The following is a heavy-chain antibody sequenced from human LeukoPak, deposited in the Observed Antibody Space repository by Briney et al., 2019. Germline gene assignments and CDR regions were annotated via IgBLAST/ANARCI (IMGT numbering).Heavy chain of an antibody. CDR2: IYHSRST. CDR3: ASRYGSGSYYRNWFDP. Sequence: SGTLSLTCAVSGGSISSSNWWSWVRQPPGKGLEWIGEIYHSRSTNYNPSLKSRVTISVDKSKNQLSLKLSSVTAADTAVYYCASRYGSGSYYRNWFDPWGQGTLVTVSS. D-gene: IGHD3-10*01. J-gene: IGHJ5*02. CDR1: GGSISSSNW. V-gene: IGHV4-4*02.